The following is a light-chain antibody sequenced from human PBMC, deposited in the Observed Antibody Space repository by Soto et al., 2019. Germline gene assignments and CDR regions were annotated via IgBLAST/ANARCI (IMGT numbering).Light chain of an antibody. CDR2: GNS. Sequence: QSVLTQPPSVSGAPGQRVTISFTWSSSNIGAGYDVHWYQQLPGTAPKLLIYGNSNRPSGVPDRFSGSKSGNSASLAITGLQAEDEADYYCQSYDSSLSALFGGGTKLTVL. J-gene: IGLJ3*02. CDR3: QSYDSSLSAL. CDR1: SSNIGAGYD. V-gene: IGLV1-40*01.